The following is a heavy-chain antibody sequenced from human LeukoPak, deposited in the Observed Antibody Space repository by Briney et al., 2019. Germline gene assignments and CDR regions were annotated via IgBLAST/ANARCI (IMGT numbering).Heavy chain of an antibody. CDR3: ARVQSYSSSWYDSDYYFDY. D-gene: IGHD6-13*01. Sequence: ESGPTLVKPTQTLTLTCTFSGFSLSTSGMCVSWIRQPPGKALEWLARIDWDDDKYYSTSLKTRLTISKDTSKNQVVLTMTNMDPVDTATYYCARVQSYSSSWYDSDYYFDYWGQGTLVTVSS. CDR1: GFSLSTSGMC. V-gene: IGHV2-70*11. CDR2: IDWDDDK. J-gene: IGHJ4*02.